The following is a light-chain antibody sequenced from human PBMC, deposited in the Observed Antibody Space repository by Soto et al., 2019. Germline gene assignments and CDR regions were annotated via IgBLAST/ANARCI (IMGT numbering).Light chain of an antibody. CDR1: QSVSSSY. V-gene: IGKV3-20*01. Sequence: EIVLTQSPGTLSLSPGERATLSCRASQSVSSSYLAWYQQKPGQAPRLLIYGASSRATGIPDRFSGRGSGTDFTFSISRLEPEDLAVYYCQQYGSSPITFGGGTKVEIK. CDR2: GAS. J-gene: IGKJ4*01. CDR3: QQYGSSPIT.